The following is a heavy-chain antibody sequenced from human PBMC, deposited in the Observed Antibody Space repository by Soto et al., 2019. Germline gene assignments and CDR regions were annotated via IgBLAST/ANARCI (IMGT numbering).Heavy chain of an antibody. CDR3: ARLGSLGVTTNNWFDP. V-gene: IGHV5-51*01. Sequence: GESLKISCRASGYTFTNYYIAWVRQMPGKGLEWIGIIYPPDSDTRYSPSFQGQVTMLVDKSINTAYLQWSSLKASDTAMYFCARLGSLGVTTNNWFDPWGQGTQVTVS. D-gene: IGHD4-17*01. CDR1: GYTFTNYY. CDR2: IYPPDSDT. J-gene: IGHJ5*02.